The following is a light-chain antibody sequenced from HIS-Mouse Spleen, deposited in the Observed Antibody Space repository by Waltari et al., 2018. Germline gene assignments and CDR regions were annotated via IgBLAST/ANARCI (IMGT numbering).Light chain of an antibody. V-gene: IGLV2-14*03. CDR1: SSDVGGYNY. CDR3: SSYTSSSFNVV. CDR2: DVS. Sequence: QSALSQPASVSGSPGQSITISCTGTSSDVGGYNYVSWYQQHPGKATTLMIYDVSNRPPGVANRCSGSKSGNTASLTISGLQAEDEADYYCSSYTSSSFNVVFGGGTKLTVL. J-gene: IGLJ2*01.